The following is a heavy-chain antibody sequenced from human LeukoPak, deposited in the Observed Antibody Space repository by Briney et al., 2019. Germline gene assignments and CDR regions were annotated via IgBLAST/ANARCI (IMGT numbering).Heavy chain of an antibody. Sequence: PSETLSLTCTVSGASISTRSNYWGWIRQHPGKGLEWIGSIYYSGSTYFNPSLQSRVTLSVDTSNSQFFLKLNSVTAADTAVYYCVRDYGDYARQYYYGMDVWGQGTTVAVSS. CDR2: IYYSGST. J-gene: IGHJ6*02. D-gene: IGHD4-17*01. V-gene: IGHV4-39*01. CDR3: VRDYGDYARQYYYGMDV. CDR1: GASISTRSNY.